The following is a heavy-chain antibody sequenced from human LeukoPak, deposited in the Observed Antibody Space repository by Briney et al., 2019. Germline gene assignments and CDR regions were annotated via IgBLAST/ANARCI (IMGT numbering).Heavy chain of an antibody. D-gene: IGHD3-22*01. J-gene: IGHJ3*02. CDR3: ARALYDSSGLRAFDI. CDR1: GFTFSSYE. Sequence: PGGSLRLSCAASGFTFSSYEMNWVRQAPGKGLEWVSYISSSGSTIYYADSVKGRFTISRDNAKNSLYLQMNSLRAEDTAVYYCARALYDSSGLRAFDIWGQGTMVTVSS. V-gene: IGHV3-48*03. CDR2: ISSSGSTI.